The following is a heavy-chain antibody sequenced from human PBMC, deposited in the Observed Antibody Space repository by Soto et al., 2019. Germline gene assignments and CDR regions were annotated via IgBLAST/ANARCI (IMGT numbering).Heavy chain of an antibody. CDR2: IWYDGSNK. CDR3: ARAGYYDSSGYYPSRYYFDY. V-gene: IGHV3-33*01. J-gene: IGHJ4*02. D-gene: IGHD3-22*01. CDR1: GFTFSSYG. Sequence: GGSLRLSCAASGFTFSSYGMHWVRQAPGKGLEWVAVIWYDGSNKYYADSVKGRFTISRDNSKNTLYLQMNSLRAEDTAVYYCARAGYYDSSGYYPSRYYFDYWGQGTLVTVSS.